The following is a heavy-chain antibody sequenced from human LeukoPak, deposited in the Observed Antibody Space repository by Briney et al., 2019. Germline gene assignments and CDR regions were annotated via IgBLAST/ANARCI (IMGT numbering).Heavy chain of an antibody. V-gene: IGHV1-24*01. CDR1: GYTHTELS. Sequence: RASVKVSCKVSGYTHTELSMHWVRQAPGKGLEWMGGFDPEDGETIYAQKFQGRVTMTEDTSTDTAYMELSSLRSEDTAVYYCATDLGPCGGDCYSGFPFDYWGQGTLVTVSS. CDR3: ATDLGPCGGDCYSGFPFDY. J-gene: IGHJ4*02. D-gene: IGHD2-21*02. CDR2: FDPEDGET.